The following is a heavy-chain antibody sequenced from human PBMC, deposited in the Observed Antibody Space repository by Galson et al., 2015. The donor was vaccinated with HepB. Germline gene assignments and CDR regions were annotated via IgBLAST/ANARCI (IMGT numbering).Heavy chain of an antibody. CDR1: GGTFSNYA. CDR3: ARGPILGAGTYFDY. Sequence: SVKVSCKASGGTFSNYAISWVRQAPGQGLEWMGGIIPIFGTANYAQKFQGRVTITADESTSTAYMELSSLRSEDTAVYYCARGPILGAGTYFDYWGQGTLVTVSS. J-gene: IGHJ4*02. CDR2: IIPIFGTA. V-gene: IGHV1-69*13. D-gene: IGHD6-13*01.